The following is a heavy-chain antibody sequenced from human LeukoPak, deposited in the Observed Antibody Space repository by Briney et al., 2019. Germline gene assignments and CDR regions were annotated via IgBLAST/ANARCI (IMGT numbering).Heavy chain of an antibody. J-gene: IGHJ4*02. V-gene: IGHV3-23*01. D-gene: IGHD5-18*01. CDR2: ISGSGGST. Sequence: GGCLRLSCAASEFTISSYGMSWVRQAPGKGLEWVASISGSGGSTQYADSVQGRFAISRDNSKNTLYLQMNSLRAEDTALYYCAKPQERWIQLWSFDYWGQGTLVTVSS. CDR1: EFTISSYG. CDR3: AKPQERWIQLWSFDY.